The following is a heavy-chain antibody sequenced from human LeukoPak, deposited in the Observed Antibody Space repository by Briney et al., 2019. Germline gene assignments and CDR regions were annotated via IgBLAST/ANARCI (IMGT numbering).Heavy chain of an antibody. CDR2: IYYSGST. CDR1: GGSISSYY. V-gene: IGHV4-59*01. J-gene: IGHJ3*02. D-gene: IGHD1-1*01. CDR3: ARLPTGLQNAFDI. Sequence: SETLSLTCIVSGGSISSYYWSWLRQPPGKGLEWIGYIYYSGSTNYNPSLKSRVTISVDTSKNQFSLKLSSVTAADTAVYYCARLPTGLQNAFDIWGQGTMVTVSS.